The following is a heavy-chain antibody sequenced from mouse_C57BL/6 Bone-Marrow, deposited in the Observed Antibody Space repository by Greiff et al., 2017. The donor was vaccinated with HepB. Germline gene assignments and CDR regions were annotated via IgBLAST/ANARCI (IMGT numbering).Heavy chain of an antibody. V-gene: IGHV1-19*01. Sequence: VQLQQSGPVLVKPGASVKMSCKASGYTFTDYYMNWVKQSHGKSLEWIGVINPYNGGTSYNQKFKGKATLTLDKSSSTAYMELNSLTSEDSAVYYCASPSSGSYWYFDVWGTGTTVTVSS. CDR3: ASPSSGSYWYFDV. J-gene: IGHJ1*03. CDR2: INPYNGGT. CDR1: GYTFTDYY.